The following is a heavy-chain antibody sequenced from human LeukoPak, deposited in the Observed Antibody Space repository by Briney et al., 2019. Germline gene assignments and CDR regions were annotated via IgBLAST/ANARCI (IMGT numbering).Heavy chain of an antibody. CDR3: ARDSLSGYELNY. CDR1: GYTFTSYD. J-gene: IGHJ4*02. D-gene: IGHD5-12*01. V-gene: IGHV1-46*01. CDR2: INPSGGST. Sequence: ASVKVSCKASGYTFTSYDINWVRQATGQGLEWMGIINPSGGSTSYAQKFQGRVTMTRDTSTSTVYMELSSLRSEDTAVYYCARDSLSGYELNYWGQGTLVTVSS.